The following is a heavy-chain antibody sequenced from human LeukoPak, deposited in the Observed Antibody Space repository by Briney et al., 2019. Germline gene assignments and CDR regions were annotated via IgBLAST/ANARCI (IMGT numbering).Heavy chain of an antibody. CDR2: ITSSSSTI. Sequence: GGSLRLSCAASGFTFDAYAMNWGRQAPGKGLEWLSYITSSSSTIYYADSVKGRFTISRDNAKNSLYLQMNSLRAEDTAVYYCAREGIIWGTYRYFDYWGQGTLVTVSS. D-gene: IGHD3-16*02. CDR3: AREGIIWGTYRYFDY. J-gene: IGHJ4*02. CDR1: GFTFDAYA. V-gene: IGHV3-48*01.